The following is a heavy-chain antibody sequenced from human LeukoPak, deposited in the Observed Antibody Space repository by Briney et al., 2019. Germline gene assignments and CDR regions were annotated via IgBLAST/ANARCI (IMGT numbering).Heavy chain of an antibody. Sequence: GGSLRLSCAASGFTFSSYAMHWVRQAPGKGLEWVAVISYDGDDGSNIYYADSVEGRFTISRDNSKSTLFLQMNSLRPDDTAVYYCAKKGVNSRDIFLVFWAKGTLVTFPS. J-gene: IGHJ4*02. CDR1: GFTFSSYA. V-gene: IGHV3-30-3*02. CDR3: AKKGVNSRDIFLVF. CDR2: ISYDGDDGSNI. D-gene: IGHD3-9*01.